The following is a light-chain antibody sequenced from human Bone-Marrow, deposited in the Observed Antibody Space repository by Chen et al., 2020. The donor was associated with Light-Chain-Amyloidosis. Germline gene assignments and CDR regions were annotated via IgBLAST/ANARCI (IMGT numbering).Light chain of an antibody. CDR3: QQYGTSPLT. J-gene: IGKJ4*01. CDR2: GSS. Sequence: EIVLTQSPGTLSLSPGEGANLSCRASQTISSNYLTWYQQKFGQAPRPLIYGSSSRATGIPDRFTGSGSGTDFTLTINRLEPEDFAMYYCQQYGTSPLTFGGGTKVELK. CDR1: QTISSNY. V-gene: IGKV3-20*01.